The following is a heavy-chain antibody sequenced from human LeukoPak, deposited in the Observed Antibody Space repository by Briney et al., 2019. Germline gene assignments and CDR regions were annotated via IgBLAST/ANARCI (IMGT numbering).Heavy chain of an antibody. CDR3: AAGGDDAKAGY. CDR2: IHYSGTPT. CDR1: GASITSGRYY. V-gene: IGHV4-39*02. J-gene: IGHJ4*02. Sequence: SETLSLTCSVYGASITSGRYYWGSMRQAPGKGLEWIGTIHYSGTPTFYNPSLESRVSLFSDTSRNDFSLRLRSVTAADTAVYYCAAGGDDAKAGYWGQGTLVTVSS. D-gene: IGHD3-16*01.